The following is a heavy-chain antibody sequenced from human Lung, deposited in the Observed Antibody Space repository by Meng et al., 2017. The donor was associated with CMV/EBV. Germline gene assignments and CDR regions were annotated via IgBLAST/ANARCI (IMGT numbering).Heavy chain of an antibody. D-gene: IGHD5-18*01. Sequence: GGSXLSCAASGFTFDDYTMHWVRQAPGKGLEWVSLISWDGGSTYYADSVKGRFTISRDNSKNSLYLQMNSLRTEDTALYYCAKAGHVDTSSGMDVWGQGTTVTVSS. CDR1: GFTFDDYT. J-gene: IGHJ6*02. CDR3: AKAGHVDTSSGMDV. CDR2: ISWDGGST. V-gene: IGHV3-43*01.